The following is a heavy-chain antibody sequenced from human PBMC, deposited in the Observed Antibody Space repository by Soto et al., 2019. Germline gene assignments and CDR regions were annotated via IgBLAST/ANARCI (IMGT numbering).Heavy chain of an antibody. J-gene: IGHJ4*02. Sequence: EVQLLESGGGLVQPGGSLRLSCAASGFTFSSYAMSWVRQAPGKGLEWVSAISGSGGSTYYADSVKCRFTISRDNSKNTMYLQINSLRAEDTAVYYCAKDPSYGDYDYWGQGTLVTVSS. V-gene: IGHV3-23*01. D-gene: IGHD4-17*01. CDR3: AKDPSYGDYDY. CDR2: ISGSGGST. CDR1: GFTFSSYA.